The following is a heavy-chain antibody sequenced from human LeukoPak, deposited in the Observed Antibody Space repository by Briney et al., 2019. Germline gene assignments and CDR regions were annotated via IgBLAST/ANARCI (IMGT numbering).Heavy chain of an antibody. D-gene: IGHD5-24*01. J-gene: IGHJ3*01. V-gene: IGHV6-1*01. CDR1: GDSASSNSTA. Sequence: SQTLSLTCAISGDSASSNSTACNWIRQSPSRGLEWLGRTYYRSKWYNDYAVSVKSRITINPDTSKNQFSLQLNFVTPEDTAVYYCARGGQGDGYSADEAFDFWGQGTMVTVSS. CDR3: ARGGQGDGYSADEAFDF. CDR2: TYYRSKWYN.